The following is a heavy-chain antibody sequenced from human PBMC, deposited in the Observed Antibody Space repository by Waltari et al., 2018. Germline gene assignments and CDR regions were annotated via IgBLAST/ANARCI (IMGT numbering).Heavy chain of an antibody. Sequence: EVQLVQSGAEVKRPGESLRISCKTSGYTFTSSWISWVRQMPGKGLEWMAMIFPGDSDTRYSPSFQGQVTISADKSISTAYLQWSSLQASDTATYYCAKRGQLVGFDYWGQGVLVTVSS. CDR2: IFPGDSDT. V-gene: IGHV5-51*01. CDR1: GYTFTSSW. D-gene: IGHD6-13*01. CDR3: AKRGQLVGFDY. J-gene: IGHJ4*02.